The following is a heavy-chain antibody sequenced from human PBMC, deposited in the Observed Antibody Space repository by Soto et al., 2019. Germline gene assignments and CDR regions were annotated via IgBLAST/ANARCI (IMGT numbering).Heavy chain of an antibody. J-gene: IGHJ5*02. CDR3: ARVIRGAVAGTDWFDP. CDR1: GGSISSGGYY. CDR2: IYYSGST. Sequence: SESVCLTGTVSGGSISSGGYYWSWIRQHPGKGLEWIAYIYYSGSTYYNPFLKSRVTISVDTSKNQFSLKLSSVTAADTAVYYCARVIRGAVAGTDWFDPWGQATLVTVSS. D-gene: IGHD6-19*01. V-gene: IGHV4-31*03.